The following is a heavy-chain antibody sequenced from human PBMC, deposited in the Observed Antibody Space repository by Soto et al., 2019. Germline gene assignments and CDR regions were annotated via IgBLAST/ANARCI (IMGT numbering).Heavy chain of an antibody. V-gene: IGHV1-69*12. CDR1: GGTFNSYA. Sequence: QVQLVQSGAEVKKPESSVRVSCKASGGTFNSYAITWVRQAPGQGLEWMGGTIPMFGTTNYAEKFQGRVTISADESTNTAYRELSSLRSEDTAVYYWTRCGIRYHSIGYYLGIDGMDVWGQGTTVIVSS. J-gene: IGHJ6*02. CDR2: TIPMFGTT. D-gene: IGHD3-22*01. CDR3: TRCGIRYHSIGYYLGIDGMDV.